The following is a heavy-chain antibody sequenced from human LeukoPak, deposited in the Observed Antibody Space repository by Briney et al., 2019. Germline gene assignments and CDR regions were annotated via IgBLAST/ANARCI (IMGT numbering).Heavy chain of an antibody. D-gene: IGHD1-26*01. CDR3: AKDNTGGSYQYYFDY. CDR2: NSADGGST. Sequence: PGGSLRLACAASGFTFDDYAMHWVRQAPGKGLEWVSLNSADGGSTYYADSVKGRFTISRDNGKNSLYLQMNSLRTEDTALYYCAKDNTGGSYQYYFDYWGQGTLVTVSS. J-gene: IGHJ4*02. CDR1: GFTFDDYA. V-gene: IGHV3-43*02.